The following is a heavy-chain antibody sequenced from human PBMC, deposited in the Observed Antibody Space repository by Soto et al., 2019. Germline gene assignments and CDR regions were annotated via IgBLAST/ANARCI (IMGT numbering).Heavy chain of an antibody. Sequence: ASVKVSCKASGYTFTSYAMHWVRQTPGQRLEWMGWINAGNGNTKYSQKFQGRVTITRDTSASTAYMELSSLRSEDTAVYYCARAYTVTPSYYFAYRGQGALVTVSS. J-gene: IGHJ4*02. V-gene: IGHV1-3*01. CDR1: GYTFTSYA. CDR2: INAGNGNT. CDR3: ARAYTVTPSYYFAY. D-gene: IGHD4-17*01.